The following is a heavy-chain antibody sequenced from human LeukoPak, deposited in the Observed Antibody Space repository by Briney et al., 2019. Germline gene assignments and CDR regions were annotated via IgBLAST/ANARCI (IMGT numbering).Heavy chain of an antibody. J-gene: IGHJ4*02. CDR1: GYTFINHD. D-gene: IGHD6-6*01. Sequence: ASVKVSCKGYGYTFINHDIDWVRQAAGQGLEWMGWMNSNSGNTGYAQKFQGRVTFTRDTSISTAYMELTSLRSDDTAFYYCARAPMGAAPLYWGQGTLVTVSS. V-gene: IGHV1-8*03. CDR2: MNSNSGNT. CDR3: ARAPMGAAPLY.